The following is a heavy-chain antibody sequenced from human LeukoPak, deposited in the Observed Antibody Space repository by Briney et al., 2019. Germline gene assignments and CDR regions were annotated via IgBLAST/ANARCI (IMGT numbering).Heavy chain of an antibody. Sequence: PGGSLRLSCAASGFTVSSYSMNWVRQAPGKGLEWVSYISSSSSTIYYADSVKGRFTISRDNAKNSLYLQMNSLRAEDTAIYYCAKDRDYYGSGSDYWGQGTLVTVSS. D-gene: IGHD3-10*01. CDR1: GFTVSSYS. V-gene: IGHV3-48*01. CDR3: AKDRDYYGSGSDY. J-gene: IGHJ4*02. CDR2: ISSSSSTI.